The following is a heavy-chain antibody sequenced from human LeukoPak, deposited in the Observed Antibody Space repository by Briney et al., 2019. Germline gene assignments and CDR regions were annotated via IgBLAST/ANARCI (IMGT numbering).Heavy chain of an antibody. J-gene: IGHJ5*02. CDR3: ARHGGCSSTSCYPDKAWFDP. D-gene: IGHD2-2*01. CDR1: GGSISSYY. CDR2: IYTSGST. Sequence: SETLSLTCTVSGGSISSYYWSWIRQPPGKGLEWIGYIYTSGSTNYNPSLKSRVTISVDTSKNQFSLKLSSVTAADTAVYYCARHGGCSSTSCYPDKAWFDPWGQGTLVTVSS. V-gene: IGHV4-59*08.